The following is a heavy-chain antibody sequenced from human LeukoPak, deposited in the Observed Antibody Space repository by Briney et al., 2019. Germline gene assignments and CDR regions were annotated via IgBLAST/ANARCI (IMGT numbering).Heavy chain of an antibody. V-gene: IGHV4-59*08. CDR1: GGSISSYY. D-gene: IGHD6-25*01. CDR2: IYYSGST. CDR3: ARQGGGFWYFDL. J-gene: IGHJ2*01. Sequence: TSETLSLTCTVSGGSISSYYWSWIRQPPGKGLEWIGYIYYSGSTKYNPSLKSRVTISVDTSKNQFSLKLSSVTAADTAVYYCARQGGGFWYFDLWGRGTLVTVSS.